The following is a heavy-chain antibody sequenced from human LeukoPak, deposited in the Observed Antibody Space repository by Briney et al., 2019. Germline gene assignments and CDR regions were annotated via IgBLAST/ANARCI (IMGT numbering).Heavy chain of an antibody. D-gene: IGHD3-16*02. Sequence: SETLPLTCAVYGGSFSGYYWSWIRQPPGKGLEWIGEINHSGSTNYNPSLKSRVTISVDTSKNQFSLKLSSVTAADTAVYYCARGPKQTGWSYRAYYFDYWGQGTLVTVSS. CDR2: INHSGST. J-gene: IGHJ4*02. CDR3: ARGPKQTGWSYRAYYFDY. CDR1: GGSFSGYY. V-gene: IGHV4-34*01.